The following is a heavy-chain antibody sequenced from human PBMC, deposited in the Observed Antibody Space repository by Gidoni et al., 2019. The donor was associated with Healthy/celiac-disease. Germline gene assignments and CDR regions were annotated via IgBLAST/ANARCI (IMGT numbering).Heavy chain of an antibody. CDR1: GFTFIGYS. V-gene: IGHV3-21*01. Sequence: EVQLVESGGGLIKPGGSLRLSCAASGFTFIGYSMNWVRQAPGNGLEWCSSISSSSIYIYYADSVKGRFTISRDNAKNSLYLQMNSLRAEDTAVYYCARDPGYDFWSGTIDYWGQGTLVTVSS. J-gene: IGHJ4*02. D-gene: IGHD3-3*01. CDR3: ARDPGYDFWSGTIDY. CDR2: ISSSSIYI.